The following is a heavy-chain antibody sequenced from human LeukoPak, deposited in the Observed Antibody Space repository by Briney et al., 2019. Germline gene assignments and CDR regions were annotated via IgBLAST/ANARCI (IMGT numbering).Heavy chain of an antibody. CDR1: GYTFTSYD. Sequence: ASVKVSCKASGYTFTSYDINWVRQATGQGLEWMGWMNPNSGNTGYAQKFQGRVTMTRDASTSTVYMELSSLRSEDTAVYYCARGYVAGKISYWGQGTLVTVSS. CDR2: MNPNSGNT. V-gene: IGHV1-8*01. D-gene: IGHD6-19*01. CDR3: ARGYVAGKISY. J-gene: IGHJ4*02.